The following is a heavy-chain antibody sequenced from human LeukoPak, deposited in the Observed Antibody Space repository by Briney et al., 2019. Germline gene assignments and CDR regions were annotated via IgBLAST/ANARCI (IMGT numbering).Heavy chain of an antibody. D-gene: IGHD3-22*01. CDR3: AKDLRYYDSSGYGIDY. CDR1: GFTFSSFG. CDR2: ISYDGSNK. Sequence: GGSLRLSCAASGFTFSSFGMHWVRQAPGKGLEWVAVISYDGSNKYYADSVKGRFTISRDNSKNTLYLQMNSLRAEDTAVYYCAKDLRYYDSSGYGIDYWGQGTLVTVSS. V-gene: IGHV3-30*18. J-gene: IGHJ4*02.